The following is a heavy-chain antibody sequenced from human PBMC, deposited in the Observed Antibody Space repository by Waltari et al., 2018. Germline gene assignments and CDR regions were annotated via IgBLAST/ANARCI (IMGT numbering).Heavy chain of an antibody. V-gene: IGHV3-48*01. Sequence: EVQLIESGGYLIEPGGSLRLSCLASGLSLGTFNIHWVRQAPGKGLDWIAYITTTSRIISYADSVRGRFTISRDNAKDSLYLQMNSLRPEDTAVYHCVRYHRHGFDVWGQGTMVTVSS. J-gene: IGHJ3*01. D-gene: IGHD2-2*01. CDR1: GLSLGTFN. CDR2: ITTTSRII. CDR3: VRYHRHGFDV.